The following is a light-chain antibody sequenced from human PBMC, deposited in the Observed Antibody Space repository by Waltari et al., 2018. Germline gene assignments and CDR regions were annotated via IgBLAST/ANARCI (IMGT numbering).Light chain of an antibody. V-gene: IGKV1-5*03. CDR3: QQSS. J-gene: IGKJ1*01. CDR1: QSISSW. Sequence: DIQMTQSPSTLSASVGDRVTITCRASQSISSWLAWYQQKPGKAPKLLIYKASSLESGGPSRFSGSGSGTEFTLTISSLQPDDFATYYCQQSSFGQGTKVEIK. CDR2: KAS.